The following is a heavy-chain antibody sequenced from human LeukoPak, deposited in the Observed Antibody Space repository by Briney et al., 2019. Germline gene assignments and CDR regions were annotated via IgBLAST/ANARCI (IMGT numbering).Heavy chain of an antibody. J-gene: IGHJ3*02. CDR3: AREGWEPLRAFDI. CDR1: GGSISSYY. D-gene: IGHD1-26*01. Sequence: SETLSLTCTVSGGSISSYYWSWIRQPAGKGLKWIGRIYTSGSTNYNPSLKSRVTISVDKSKNQFSLKLSSVTAADAAVYYCAREGWEPLRAFDIWGQGTMVTVSS. V-gene: IGHV4-4*07. CDR2: IYTSGST.